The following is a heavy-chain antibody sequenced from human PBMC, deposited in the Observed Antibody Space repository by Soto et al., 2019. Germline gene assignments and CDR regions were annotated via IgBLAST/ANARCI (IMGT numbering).Heavy chain of an antibody. CDR1: GFIFSNYG. Sequence: PGGSLRLSCAVSGFIFSNYGMSWVRQAPEKGLGWVSAISGSGGNTYYADSVKGRFTISRDNSKNTLYLQMNSLRAYDTALYYCAKYIVVAANYGLDVWGQGTTVTVSS. CDR3: AKYIVVAANYGLDV. CDR2: ISGSGGNT. D-gene: IGHD2-21*01. J-gene: IGHJ6*02. V-gene: IGHV3-23*01.